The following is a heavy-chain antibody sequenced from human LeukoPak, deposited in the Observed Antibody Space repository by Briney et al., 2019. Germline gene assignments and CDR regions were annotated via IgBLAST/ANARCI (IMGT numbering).Heavy chain of an antibody. CDR2: LNPAGGTT. V-gene: IGHV1-46*01. Sequence: GASVKVSCKASGYTFTSYYIHWVRQAPGQGLEWMGILNPAGGTTSYAQKFQGRVTMTRDTSTSTVYMEMSSLRSEDTAVYYCARDLTPPGYYYESSGYYDFWGQGTLVTVSS. CDR3: ARDLTPPGYYYESSGYYDF. J-gene: IGHJ4*02. CDR1: GYTFTSYY. D-gene: IGHD3-22*01.